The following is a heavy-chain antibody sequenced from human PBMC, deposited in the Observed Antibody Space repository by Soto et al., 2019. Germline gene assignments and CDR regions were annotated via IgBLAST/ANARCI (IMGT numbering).Heavy chain of an antibody. Sequence: QLQLQESGPGLVKPSETLSLTCTVSGGSISSSSYWGWIRQPPGKGLEWIASIYSIGRTYYNPSLKSRVTISADTSKNQFSLKLGSVTAADTAVYYCRRSSRYSTDVWGQGTTVTVSS. J-gene: IGHJ6*02. CDR2: IYSIGRT. CDR3: RRSSRYSTDV. V-gene: IGHV4-39*01. D-gene: IGHD6-13*01. CDR1: GGSISSSSY.